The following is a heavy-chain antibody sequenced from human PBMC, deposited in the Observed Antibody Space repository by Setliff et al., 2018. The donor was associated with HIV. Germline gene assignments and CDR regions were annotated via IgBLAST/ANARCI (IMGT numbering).Heavy chain of an antibody. D-gene: IGHD2-21*01. V-gene: IGHV4-61*09. CDR2: IYSSGST. Sequence: SETLSLTCTVSGGSISSGHYYWSWIRQPAGKGLEWIGHIYSSGSTNYNPSLKSRVTISVDTSKNQFSLKLSSVTAADTAVYYCAKQYCGGDCYSDSYYYMDVWGKGTTVTVSS. J-gene: IGHJ6*03. CDR1: GGSISSGHYY. CDR3: AKQYCGGDCYSDSYYYMDV.